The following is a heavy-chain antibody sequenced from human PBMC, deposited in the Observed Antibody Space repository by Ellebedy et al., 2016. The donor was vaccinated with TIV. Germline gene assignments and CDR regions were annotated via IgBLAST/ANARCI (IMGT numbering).Heavy chain of an antibody. D-gene: IGHD3-10*01. V-gene: IGHV3-7*01. Sequence: PSETLSLTCTVSGGSISSYYWRWIRQPPGKGLEWVANIKQDGSEKWYVDSVKGRFTISRDNAKNSLYLQMSSLRAEDTAVYYCARDQGWAYPGSTRFDYWGQGTLVTVSS. CDR1: GGSISSYY. J-gene: IGHJ4*03. CDR2: IKQDGSEK. CDR3: ARDQGWAYPGSTRFDY.